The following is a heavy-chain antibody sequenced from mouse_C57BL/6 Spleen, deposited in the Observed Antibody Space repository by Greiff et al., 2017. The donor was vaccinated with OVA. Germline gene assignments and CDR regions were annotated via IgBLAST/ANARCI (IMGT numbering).Heavy chain of an antibody. Sequence: QVTLKVCGPGILQSSQTLSLTCSFSGFSLSTSGMGVSWIRQPSGKGLEWLAHIYWDDDKRYNPSLKSRLTISKDTSRNQVFLKITSVDTADTATYYCARGDYDYDGAWFAYWGQGTLVTVSA. V-gene: IGHV8-12*01. D-gene: IGHD2-4*01. CDR1: GFSLSTSGMG. J-gene: IGHJ3*01. CDR3: ARGDYDYDGAWFAY. CDR2: IYWDDDK.